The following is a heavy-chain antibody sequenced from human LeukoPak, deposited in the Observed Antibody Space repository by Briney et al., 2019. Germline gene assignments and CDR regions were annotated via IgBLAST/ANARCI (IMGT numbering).Heavy chain of an antibody. V-gene: IGHV1-69*05. CDR3: VKDRAGTYYFDY. Sequence: SVKVSCKASGGTFSSYAISWMRQAPGQGLEWMGGIIPIFGTANYARKFQGRVTITTDESTSTAYMELSSLRSEDTAVYYCVKDRAGTYYFDYWGQGILVTVSS. D-gene: IGHD3-10*01. CDR1: GGTFSSYA. J-gene: IGHJ4*02. CDR2: IIPIFGTA.